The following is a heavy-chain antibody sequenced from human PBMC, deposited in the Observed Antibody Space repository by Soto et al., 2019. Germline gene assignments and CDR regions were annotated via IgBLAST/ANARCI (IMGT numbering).Heavy chain of an antibody. CDR2: INPNSGGT. J-gene: IGHJ6*02. CDR3: ARAHPGGYCSSTSCPTYYYYGMDV. Sequence: ASVKVSCKASGYTFTGYYIHWVRQAPGQGLEWMGWINPNSGGTNYAQKFQGWVTMTRDTSISTAYMELSGLRSDDTAVYYCARAHPGGYCSSTSCPTYYYYGMDVWGQGTTVTVSS. CDR1: GYTFTGYY. V-gene: IGHV1-2*04. D-gene: IGHD2-2*01.